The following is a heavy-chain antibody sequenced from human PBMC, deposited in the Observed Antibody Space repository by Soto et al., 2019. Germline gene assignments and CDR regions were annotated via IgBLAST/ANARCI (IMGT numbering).Heavy chain of an antibody. Sequence: EVQLLESGGGLVQPGGSLRLSCAASGFTFSSYAMSWVRQAPGKGLEWVSAISGSGGSTYYADSVKGRFTISRDNSKNTRYLQMNSLRAEDRAVYYCAKLRNDFWSGYYLDYWGQGTLVTVSS. V-gene: IGHV3-23*01. D-gene: IGHD3-3*01. CDR1: GFTFSSYA. CDR2: ISGSGGST. CDR3: AKLRNDFWSGYYLDY. J-gene: IGHJ4*02.